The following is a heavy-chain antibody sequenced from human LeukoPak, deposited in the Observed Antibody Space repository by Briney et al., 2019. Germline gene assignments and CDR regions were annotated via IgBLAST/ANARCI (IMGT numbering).Heavy chain of an antibody. CDR3: ARWGSGSYHFFDY. CDR2: IYSGSTT. Sequence: GGSLRLSCAASGFTVSSNYMSWVRQAPGKGLEWVSVIYSGSTTYYADSVKGRFTLSRDNSKNTLYLQMNSLRAEDTAVYYCARWGSGSYHFFDYWGQGTLVTVSS. CDR1: GFTVSSNY. J-gene: IGHJ4*02. D-gene: IGHD1-26*01. V-gene: IGHV3-53*01.